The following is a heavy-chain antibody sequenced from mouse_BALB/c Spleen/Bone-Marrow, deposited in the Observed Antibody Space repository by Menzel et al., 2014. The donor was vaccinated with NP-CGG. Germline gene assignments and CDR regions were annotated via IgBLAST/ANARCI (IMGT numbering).Heavy chain of an antibody. CDR2: IDPSDSET. CDR1: GYSFTSYW. CDR3: ASYGSSPAWVAY. V-gene: IGHV1S127*01. D-gene: IGHD1-1*01. Sequence: VQLQQSGPQLVRPGASVKISCKASGYSFTSYWMHWVKQRPGQGLEWIGMIDPSDSETRLNQMFKDKATLTVDKSSSTAYMQLSSPTSEDSAVYYCASYGSSPAWVAYWGQGTLVTVSA. J-gene: IGHJ3*01.